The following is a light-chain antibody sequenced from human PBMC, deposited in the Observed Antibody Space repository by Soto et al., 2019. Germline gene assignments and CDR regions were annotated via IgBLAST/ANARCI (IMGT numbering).Light chain of an antibody. Sequence: DIQMTHSLSSRSESVGDRVTVTCLASQDLDRWLAWYQQKPGKAPKLLIYDASRLESGVPSRFGGSGSGTEFTLSISSLQPDDFAIYYCQEYNSYSGTFGPGTKVDIK. V-gene: IGKV1-5*01. CDR3: QEYNSYSGT. CDR1: QDLDRW. CDR2: DAS. J-gene: IGKJ1*01.